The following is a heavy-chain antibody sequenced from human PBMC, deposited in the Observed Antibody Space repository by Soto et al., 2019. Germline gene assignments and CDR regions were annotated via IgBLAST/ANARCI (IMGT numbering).Heavy chain of an antibody. J-gene: IGHJ4*02. CDR3: ARGGGPYVWFNEF. D-gene: IGHD3-16*01. CDR2: IIPVFGTT. CDR1: VGLFSSFA. Sequence: QEQLVQSGAEVKKPGSSVKVSCKDSVGLFSSFAISWVRQAPGQGLEWMGGIIPVFGTTNYAQKFQGRVTITADESTNTAYMELSSLTSDDTAMYYCARGGGPYVWFNEFWGQGTQVTVSS. V-gene: IGHV1-69*01.